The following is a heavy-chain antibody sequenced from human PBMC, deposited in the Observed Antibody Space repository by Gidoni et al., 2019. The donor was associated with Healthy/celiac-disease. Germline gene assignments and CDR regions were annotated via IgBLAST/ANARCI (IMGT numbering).Heavy chain of an antibody. CDR1: GYTFTSYY. V-gene: IGHV1-46*01. D-gene: IGHD3-16*01. CDR3: ARDINLPFPGTLGDY. CDR2: INPSGGST. Sequence: QVQLVQSGAEVKKPGASVKVSCKASGYTFTSYYMHWVRQAPGQGLEWMGIINPSGGSTSYAQKFQGRVTMTRDTSTSTVYMELSSLRSEDTAVYYCARDINLPFPGTLGDYWGQGTLVTVSS. J-gene: IGHJ4*02.